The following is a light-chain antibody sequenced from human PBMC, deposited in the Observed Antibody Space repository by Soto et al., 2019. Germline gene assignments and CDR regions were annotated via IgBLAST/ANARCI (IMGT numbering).Light chain of an antibody. CDR3: SSYAGSSNV. J-gene: IGLJ1*01. Sequence: QSALTQPPSASGSPGQSVAISCTGTSSDVGGYNYVSWYQQHPGKAPKLMLYEVNKRPSGVPDLFSGSKSGNTASLTVSGLQAEDEADYYCSSYAGSSNVFGTGTKLTVL. CDR1: SSDVGGYNY. V-gene: IGLV2-8*01. CDR2: EVN.